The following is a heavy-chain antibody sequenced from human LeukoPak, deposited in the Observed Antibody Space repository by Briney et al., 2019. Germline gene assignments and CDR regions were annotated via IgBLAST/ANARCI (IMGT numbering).Heavy chain of an antibody. Sequence: PSETLSLTCAVSSYSISSGYYWGWTRQPPGKGLEWIGSIYHSGSTSYNPSLKRRITISVDKSKNQFSLKLSSVTAADTAVYYCARGEVVVVPAAIRFDRWGQGTPVTVS. CDR2: IYHSGST. J-gene: IGHJ5*02. V-gene: IGHV4-38-2*01. CDR3: ARGEVVVVPAAIRFDR. CDR1: SYSISSGYY. D-gene: IGHD2-2*01.